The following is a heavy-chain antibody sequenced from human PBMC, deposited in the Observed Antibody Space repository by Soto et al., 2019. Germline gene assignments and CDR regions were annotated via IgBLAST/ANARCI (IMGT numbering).Heavy chain of an antibody. Sequence: SETLSLTCAVYGGSFSGYYWSWIRQPPGKGLEWIGEINHSGSTNYNPSLKSRVTISVDTSKNQFSLKLSSVTAADTAVYYCARGGLYRSSWCFDPWGQGTLVTVSS. D-gene: IGHD6-13*01. CDR2: INHSGST. V-gene: IGHV4-34*01. J-gene: IGHJ5*02. CDR3: ARGGLYRSSWCFDP. CDR1: GGSFSGYY.